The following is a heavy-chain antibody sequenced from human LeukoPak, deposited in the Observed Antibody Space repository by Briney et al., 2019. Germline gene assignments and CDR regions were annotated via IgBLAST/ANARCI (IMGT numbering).Heavy chain of an antibody. CDR3: ARVYYYDSSGYYSRVYGMDV. J-gene: IGHJ6*02. D-gene: IGHD3-22*01. CDR1: GGSISSGGYY. CDR2: IYYSGST. V-gene: IGHV4-31*03. Sequence: SETLSLTCTVSGGSISSGGYYWSWIRQHPGKGLEWIGYIYYSGSTYYNPSLKSRVTISVDTSKNQFSLKLSSVTAADTAVYYCARVYYYDSSGYYSRVYGMDVWGQGTTVTVSS.